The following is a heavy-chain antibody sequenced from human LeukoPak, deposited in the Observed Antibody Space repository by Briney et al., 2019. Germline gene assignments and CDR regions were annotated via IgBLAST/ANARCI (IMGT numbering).Heavy chain of an antibody. J-gene: IGHJ4*02. D-gene: IGHD4-11*01. Sequence: ASVKVSCKTSGYKFKTFGISWVRQAPGQGLEWMGWIRADKGKTDYAQKFQDRVTLTIDTSTSTAYMELRSLTSDDTATYYCARDRSNSDFRGQGTLVTVS. V-gene: IGHV1-18*01. CDR2: IRADKGKT. CDR1: GYKFKTFG. CDR3: ARDRSNSDF.